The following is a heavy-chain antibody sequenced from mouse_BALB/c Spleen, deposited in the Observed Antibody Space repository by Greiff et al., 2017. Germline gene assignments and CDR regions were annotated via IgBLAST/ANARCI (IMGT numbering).Heavy chain of an antibody. Sequence: LQESGPELVKPGASVKISCKASGYTFTDYYINWVKQKPGQGLEWIGWIYPGSGNTKYNEKFKGKATLTVDTSSSTAYMQLSSLTSEDTAVYFCARPDYYGSSYWFAYWGQGTLVTVSA. CDR1: GYTFTDYY. CDR3: ARPDYYGSSYWFAY. J-gene: IGHJ3*01. CDR2: IYPGSGNT. V-gene: IGHV1-84*02. D-gene: IGHD1-1*01.